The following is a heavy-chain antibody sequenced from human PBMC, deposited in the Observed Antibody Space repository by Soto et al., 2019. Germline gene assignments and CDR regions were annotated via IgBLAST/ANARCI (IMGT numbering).Heavy chain of an antibody. CDR3: ARDRQGYCSGGSCSSYYYGMDV. V-gene: IGHV4-31*03. J-gene: IGHJ6*02. CDR2: IYYSGST. CDR1: GGSISSGGYY. D-gene: IGHD2-15*01. Sequence: SETLSLTCTVSGGSISSGGYYWSWIRQHPGKGLEWIGYIYYSGSTYYNPSLKSRVTISVDTSKNQFSLKLSSVTAADTAVYYCARDRQGYCSGGSCSSYYYGMDVWGQGTTVTVSS.